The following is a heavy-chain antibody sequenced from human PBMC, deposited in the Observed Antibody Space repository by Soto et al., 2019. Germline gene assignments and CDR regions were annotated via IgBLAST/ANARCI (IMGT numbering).Heavy chain of an antibody. V-gene: IGHV4-59*01. CDR3: ASCIAVAGCDY. D-gene: IGHD6-19*01. Sequence: PSETLSLTCTVSGGSISSYYWSWIRQPPGKGLEWIGYIYYSGSTNYNPSLKSRVTISVDTSKNQFSLKLSSVTAADTAVYYCASCIAVAGCDYSGQGTLVTVSS. J-gene: IGHJ4*02. CDR2: IYYSGST. CDR1: GGSISSYY.